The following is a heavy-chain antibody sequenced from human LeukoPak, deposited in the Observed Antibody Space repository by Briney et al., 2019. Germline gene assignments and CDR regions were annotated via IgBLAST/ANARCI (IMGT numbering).Heavy chain of an antibody. D-gene: IGHD3-3*01. Sequence: GGSLRLSCAASGFTFRSYGMHWVRQAPGKGLEWVAIIWFDGSNKYYADSVKGRFTVSRDNSKDTLYLQMNSLRVEDTAVYYCARDGEEILEYLTDYYYYGMEVWSQGTTVTVSS. CDR1: GFTFRSYG. CDR3: ARDGEEILEYLTDYYYYGMEV. J-gene: IGHJ6*02. V-gene: IGHV3-33*01. CDR2: IWFDGSNK.